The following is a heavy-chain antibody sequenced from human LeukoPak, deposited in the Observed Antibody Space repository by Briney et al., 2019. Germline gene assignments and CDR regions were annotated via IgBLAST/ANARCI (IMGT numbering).Heavy chain of an antibody. CDR3: AREVSEGFDF. D-gene: IGHD3-22*01. Sequence: GGSLRLSCAASGFTFSNAWMNWVRQAPGKGLEWVSSFGTRSTSIYHAGSVKGRFAISRDNAKNSLYLQMNSLRAEDTALYYCAREVSEGFDFWGQGTLVTVSS. J-gene: IGHJ4*02. V-gene: IGHV3-21*01. CDR1: GFTFSNAW. CDR2: FGTRSTSI.